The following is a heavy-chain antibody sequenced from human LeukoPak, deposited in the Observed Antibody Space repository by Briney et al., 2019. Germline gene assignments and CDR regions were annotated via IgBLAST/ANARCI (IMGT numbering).Heavy chain of an antibody. Sequence: SETLSLTCTVSGGSISSSNFYWGWSRQPPGKGLEWIGSIYYSGSTYYNPSLKSRVSILVDTSKNQYSLKLRSVTAADTAVYYCASLRKRGGAFDNWGQGTAVTVSS. CDR2: IYYSGST. CDR3: ASLRKRGGAFDN. CDR1: GGSISSSNFY. J-gene: IGHJ3*02. V-gene: IGHV4-39*07.